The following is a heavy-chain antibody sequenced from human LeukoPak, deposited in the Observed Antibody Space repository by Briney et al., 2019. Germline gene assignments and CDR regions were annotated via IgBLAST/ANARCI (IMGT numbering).Heavy chain of an antibody. V-gene: IGHV3-9*01. D-gene: IGHD3-16*01. Sequence: GGSLRLSCAASGFTFGDYAVNWGRQAPGKGLEWVSGISWDSRTINYADSVRGRFTISRDNAKSSMYLQMNSLRPEDTALYYCAKASTSYGYKDDAFDIWGQGTMVTVSS. CDR2: ISWDSRTI. CDR1: GFTFGDYA. CDR3: AKASTSYGYKDDAFDI. J-gene: IGHJ3*02.